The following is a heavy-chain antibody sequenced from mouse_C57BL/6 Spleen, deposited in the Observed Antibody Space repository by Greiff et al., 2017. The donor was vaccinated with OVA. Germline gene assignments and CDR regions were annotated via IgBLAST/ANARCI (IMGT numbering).Heavy chain of an antibody. CDR3: ARHYYDYDLYYAMDY. D-gene: IGHD2-4*01. CDR1: GYTFTSYW. CDR2: IDPSDSET. V-gene: IGHV1-52*01. Sequence: QVQLKQPGAELVRPGSSVKLSCKASGYTFTSYWMHWVKQRPIQGLEWIGNIDPSDSETHYNQKFKDKATLTVDKSSSTAYMQLSSLTSEDSAVYYCARHYYDYDLYYAMDYWGQGTSVTVSS. J-gene: IGHJ4*01.